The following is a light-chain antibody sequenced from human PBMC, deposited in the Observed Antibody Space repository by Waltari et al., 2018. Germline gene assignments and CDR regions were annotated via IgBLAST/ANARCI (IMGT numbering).Light chain of an antibody. J-gene: IGLJ2*01. CDR2: YDS. CDR1: NIGSKN. Sequence: SYVLTQPPSVSVAPGKTARTTCGGSNIGSKNVNWYQQKPGQAPVLVIYYDSDRPSGIPERFSGSNSGNTATLTISRVEAGDEADYYCQVWESYGDHLVVFGGGTNLTVV. CDR3: QVWESYGDHLVV. V-gene: IGLV3-21*01.